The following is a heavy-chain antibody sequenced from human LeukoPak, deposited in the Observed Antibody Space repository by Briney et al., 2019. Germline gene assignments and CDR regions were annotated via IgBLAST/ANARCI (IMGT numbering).Heavy chain of an antibody. CDR1: GFTFSSYA. CDR2: ISYDGSNK. D-gene: IGHD7-27*01. V-gene: IGHV3-30-3*01. CDR3: ARDHWLTGDGYFDY. J-gene: IGHJ4*02. Sequence: GGSLRLSCAASGFTFSSYAMHWVRQAPGKGLEWVAVISYDGSNKYYADSVKGRFTISRDNSKNTLYLQMNSLRAEDTAVYYCARDHWLTGDGYFDYWGQGTLVTVSS.